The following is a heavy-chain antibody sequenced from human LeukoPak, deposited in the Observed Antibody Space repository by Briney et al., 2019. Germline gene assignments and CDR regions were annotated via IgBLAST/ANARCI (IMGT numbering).Heavy chain of an antibody. CDR1: GYSISSGYF. CDR3: AKAARPPGGLNSWFDP. Sequence: PWDSLSLTCAVSGYSISSGYFWGWIRQPPGKGLEWIGSMFHSGSTYYNPSLKSRVTISVDTSKNQLSLKLTSVTAADTAVYYCAKAARPPGGLNSWFDPWGQGTLVTVSS. V-gene: IGHV4-38-2*01. J-gene: IGHJ5*02. CDR2: MFHSGST. D-gene: IGHD3-10*01.